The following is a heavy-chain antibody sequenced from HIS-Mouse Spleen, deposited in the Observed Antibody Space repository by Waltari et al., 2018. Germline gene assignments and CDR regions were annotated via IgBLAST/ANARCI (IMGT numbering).Heavy chain of an antibody. CDR2: MNPNSGNT. CDR3: ARGHDYSNYFDY. Sequence: QVQLVQSGAEVKKPGASVTVSCKASGYTFTSYALNWVRQATGQGLEWMGWMNPNSGNTGYAQKFQGRVTMTRNTSISTAYMELSSLRSEDTAVYYCARGHDYSNYFDYWGQGTLVTVSS. D-gene: IGHD4-4*01. J-gene: IGHJ4*02. CDR1: GYTFTSYA. V-gene: IGHV1-8*01.